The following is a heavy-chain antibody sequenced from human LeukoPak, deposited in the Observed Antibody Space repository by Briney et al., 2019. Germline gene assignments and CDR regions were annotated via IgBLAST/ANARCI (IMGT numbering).Heavy chain of an antibody. CDR3: ARGVVAARFWFDP. CDR1: GDSISGYY. J-gene: IGHJ5*02. V-gene: IGHV4-59*01. Sequence: PSETLSLTCTVSGDSISGYYWSWIRQPPGKGLEWIGYIYYSGSTNYNPSHKSRVTISVDTSKNQFSLKLSSVTAADTAVYYCARGVVAARFWFDPWGQGTLVTVSS. CDR2: IYYSGST. D-gene: IGHD6-6*01.